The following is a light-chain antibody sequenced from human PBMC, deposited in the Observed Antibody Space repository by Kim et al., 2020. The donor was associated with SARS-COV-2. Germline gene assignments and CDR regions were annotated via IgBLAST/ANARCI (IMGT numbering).Light chain of an antibody. Sequence: VSPGQTASITCSGDKLGDKYACWYQQKPGQSPVLVIYQDSKRPSGIPARFSGSNSGNTATLTISGTQAMDEADYYCQAWDSSTVVFVGVTHLTV. CDR1: KLGDKY. V-gene: IGLV3-1*01. CDR3: QAWDSSTVV. J-gene: IGLJ2*01. CDR2: QDS.